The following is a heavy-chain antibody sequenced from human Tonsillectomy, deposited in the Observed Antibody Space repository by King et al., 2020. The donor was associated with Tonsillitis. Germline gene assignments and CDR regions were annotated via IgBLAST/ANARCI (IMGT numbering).Heavy chain of an antibody. D-gene: IGHD3-10*01. CDR1: GYTFTSYA. V-gene: IGHV1-3*01. J-gene: IGHJ4*02. CDR3: ARDFWRASITMVRGVIIRY. Sequence: QLVQSGAEVKKPGASVKVSCKASGYTFTSYAMHWVRQAPGQRLEWMGWINAGNGNTKYSQKFQGRVTITRDTSASTAYMELSSLRSEDTAVYYCARDFWRASITMVRGVIIRYWGQGPLVTVSS. CDR2: INAGNGNT.